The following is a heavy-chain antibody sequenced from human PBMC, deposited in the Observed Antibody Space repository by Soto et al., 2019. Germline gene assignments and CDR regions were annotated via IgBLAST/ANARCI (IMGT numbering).Heavy chain of an antibody. D-gene: IGHD3-22*01. CDR3: ARLFDYYDSSGYYGSLDAFDF. J-gene: IGHJ3*01. Sequence: QVQLQQWGAGLLKPSETLSLTCAVYGGSFSGYYWSWIRQPPGKGLEWIGEINHSGSTNYNPSLKSRLTIPVGSSDNQFSMKLSSVTAAVSAVYYCARLFDYYDSSGYYGSLDAFDFWGQGTMVTVSS. CDR1: GGSFSGYY. V-gene: IGHV4-34*01. CDR2: INHSGST.